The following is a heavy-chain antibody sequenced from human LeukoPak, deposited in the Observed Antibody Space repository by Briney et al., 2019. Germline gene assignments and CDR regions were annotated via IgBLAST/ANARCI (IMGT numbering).Heavy chain of an antibody. J-gene: IGHJ4*02. Sequence: GGCLRLSCAPSGFTFSNAWMRWVCEAPGEGVEWVGRIKSKTDGGTTDYAEPVNGRFTISRDDSRNTLYLQMNSLKTEDTAVYYCTTAGGDILTGYYWGGQGTLVTVSS. CDR3: TTAGGDILTGYYW. CDR2: IKSKTDGGTT. D-gene: IGHD3-9*01. V-gene: IGHV3-15*01. CDR1: GFTFSNAW.